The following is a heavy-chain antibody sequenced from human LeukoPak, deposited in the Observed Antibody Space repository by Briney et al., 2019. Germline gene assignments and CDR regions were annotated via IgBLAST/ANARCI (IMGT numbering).Heavy chain of an antibody. CDR1: GFTFIGYY. J-gene: IGHJ4*02. CDR3: ARDQPALDY. Sequence: ASVKVSCKGSGFTFIGYYMHWVRQAPGQGLEWMGWINLNTGDTDYAPKFQGRVTMTRDTSITTAYMELSRLRYDDTAVYYCARDQPALDYWGRGTLVTVSS. V-gene: IGHV1-2*02. CDR2: INLNTGDT.